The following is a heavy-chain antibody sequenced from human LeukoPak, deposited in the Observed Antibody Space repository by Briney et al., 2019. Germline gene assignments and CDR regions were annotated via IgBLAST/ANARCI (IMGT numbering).Heavy chain of an antibody. CDR3: ARGVPPPDY. CDR2: ISSNGGTT. CDR1: GFTFSSYA. Sequence: PGGSLRLSCAASGFTFSSYAMHWVRQAAGKGLEYVSAISSNGGTTSYANSVKGRFTISRDNSKNTLYLQMGSLRAEDMAVYYCARGVPPPDYWGQGTLVTVSS. V-gene: IGHV3-64*01. J-gene: IGHJ4*02. D-gene: IGHD3-3*01.